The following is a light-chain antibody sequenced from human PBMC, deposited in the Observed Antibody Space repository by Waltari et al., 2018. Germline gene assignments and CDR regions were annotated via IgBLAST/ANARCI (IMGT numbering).Light chain of an antibody. CDR3: SSLAGGGYVV. CDR2: EVS. J-gene: IGLJ2*01. V-gene: IGLV2-8*01. Sequence: QSALTQPPSASGSPGQSVTISCTGTSSDVGGYNYVSWYQQHPGKAPKLMIYEVSERPSGVPDRFSCSKSGNKASLTVSGLQADDEADYYCSSLAGGGYVVFGGGTKVTVL. CDR1: SSDVGGYNY.